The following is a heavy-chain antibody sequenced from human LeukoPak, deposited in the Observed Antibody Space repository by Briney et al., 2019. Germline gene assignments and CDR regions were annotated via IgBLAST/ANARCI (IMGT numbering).Heavy chain of an antibody. CDR3: AEPGITMIGGV. CDR1: GFTFSSYW. V-gene: IGHV3-7*01. Sequence: GGSLRLSCVASGFTFSSYWMTWVRQAPGKGLEWVANMRQDGNEKYYVDSVRGRFTISRDNAKNSLYLQMNSLRAEDTAVYYCAEPGITMIGGVWGKGTTVTISS. CDR2: MRQDGNEK. D-gene: IGHD3-10*02. J-gene: IGHJ6*04.